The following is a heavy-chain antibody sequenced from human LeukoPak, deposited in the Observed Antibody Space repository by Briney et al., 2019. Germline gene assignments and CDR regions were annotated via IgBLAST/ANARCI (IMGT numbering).Heavy chain of an antibody. J-gene: IGHJ4*02. CDR3: ARGSGGSFDY. Sequence: PSETLSLTCTVSGGSISSHYWSWIRQPPGKGLEWIGYIYYSGSTNYNPSLKSRVTISVDTSKNQFSLKLISVTAADTAVYYCARGSGGSFDYWGQGTLVTVSS. D-gene: IGHD2-15*01. V-gene: IGHV4-59*11. CDR2: IYYSGST. CDR1: GGSISSHY.